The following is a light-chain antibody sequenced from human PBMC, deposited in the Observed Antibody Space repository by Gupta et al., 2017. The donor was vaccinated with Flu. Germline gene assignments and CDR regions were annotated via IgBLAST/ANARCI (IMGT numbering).Light chain of an antibody. J-gene: IGLJ3*02. Sequence: SVLTPPPTVSGAPGQRVTISCTGSSSNIGAGYDIHWYQQLPGTAPKFLIYGNNTRLSGVPDRFSGAKYDTSAAMAITGLQAADDADYYCQSEERSRSAWVFGGGTKLTVL. CDR2: GNN. CDR3: QSEERSRSAWV. V-gene: IGLV1-40*01. CDR1: SSNIGAGYD.